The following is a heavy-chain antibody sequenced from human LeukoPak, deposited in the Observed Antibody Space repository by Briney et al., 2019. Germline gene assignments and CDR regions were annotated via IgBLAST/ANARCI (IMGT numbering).Heavy chain of an antibody. J-gene: IGHJ6*02. V-gene: IGHV3-11*01. CDR3: ARSIGYYYTMDV. CDR2: ISGSGSDL. D-gene: IGHD3-22*01. CDR1: GFSFSDYY. Sequence: GGSLRLSCVACGFSFSDYYMSWIRQAPGRGLEWISYISGSGSDLYYADSVKGRFTISRDNANNSLYLQMNSLRAEDTAVYYCARSIGYYYTMDVWGQGTTVTVSS.